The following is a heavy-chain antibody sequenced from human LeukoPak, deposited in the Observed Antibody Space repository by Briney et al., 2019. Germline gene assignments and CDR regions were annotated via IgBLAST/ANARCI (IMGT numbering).Heavy chain of an antibody. CDR1: GFTFTTYG. D-gene: IGHD3-10*01. J-gene: IGHJ4*02. CDR2: ISYDGSNK. Sequence: GRSLRLSCAASGFTFTTYGMHWVRQAPGKGLEWVAVISYDGSNKYYADSVKGRFTISRDNSKNTLYLQMNSLRAEDTAVYYCAKSPPITMVLGGFDYWGQGTLVTVSS. CDR3: AKSPPITMVLGGFDY. V-gene: IGHV3-30*18.